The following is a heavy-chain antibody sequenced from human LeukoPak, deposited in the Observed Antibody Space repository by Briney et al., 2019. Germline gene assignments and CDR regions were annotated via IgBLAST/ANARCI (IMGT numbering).Heavy chain of an antibody. CDR1: GFTFSSYA. J-gene: IGHJ4*02. V-gene: IGHV3-30-3*01. Sequence: GGSLRLSCAASGFTFSSYAMHWVRQAPGKGLEWVAVISYDGSNKYYADSVKGRFTISRDNSKNTLYLQMNSLRAEDTAVYYCAREDWSLYYFDYWGQGTLVTVSS. D-gene: IGHD3/OR15-3a*01. CDR3: AREDWSLYYFDY. CDR2: ISYDGSNK.